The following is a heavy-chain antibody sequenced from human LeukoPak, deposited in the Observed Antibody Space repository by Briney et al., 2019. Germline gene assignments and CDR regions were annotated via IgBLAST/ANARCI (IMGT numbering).Heavy chain of an antibody. CDR2: IKQDGSEK. CDR3: ARGDLGAFDV. V-gene: IGHV3-7*04. J-gene: IGHJ3*01. CDR1: GFTFSSYW. D-gene: IGHD2-21*02. Sequence: GGSLRLSCATSGFTFSSYWMNWVRQAPGKGLEWVANIKQDGSEKDYVDSVEGRFTISRDNAKSSLYLQMNSLRAEDTAVYYCARGDLGAFDVWGQGTMVTVSS.